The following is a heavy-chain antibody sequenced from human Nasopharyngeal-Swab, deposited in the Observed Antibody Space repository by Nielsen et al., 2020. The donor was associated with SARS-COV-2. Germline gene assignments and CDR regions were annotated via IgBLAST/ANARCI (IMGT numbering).Heavy chain of an antibody. J-gene: IGHJ3*02. CDR2: INWSSGSI. D-gene: IGHD3-10*01. CDR3: AKASSYFYGSGSSFGAFDI. V-gene: IGHV3-9*01. CDR1: GFSFGDYA. Sequence: GGSLRLSCAASGFSFGDYAMHWVRQAPGKGLEWVSGINWSSGSIGYADSVKGRFTISRDNAKNSLYLQMNSLRADDTALYYCAKASSYFYGSGSSFGAFDIWGQGTMVTVSS.